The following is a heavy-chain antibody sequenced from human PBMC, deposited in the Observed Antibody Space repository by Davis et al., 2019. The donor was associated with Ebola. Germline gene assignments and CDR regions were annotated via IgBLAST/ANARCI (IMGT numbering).Heavy chain of an antibody. CDR1: GGSISSYY. CDR2: IYYSGST. CDR3: ARWQGGTPQDRSIWSKAPESHYFDW. D-gene: IGHD6-13*01. V-gene: IGHV4-59*08. Sequence: MPSETLSLTCTVSGGSISSYYWSWIRQPPGKGLEWIGYIYYSGSTNYNPSLKSRVTISVDTSKNRFSLKLRSLTAADTAMYYCARWQGGTPQDRSIWSKAPESHYFDWWGQGTLVTVSS. J-gene: IGHJ4*02.